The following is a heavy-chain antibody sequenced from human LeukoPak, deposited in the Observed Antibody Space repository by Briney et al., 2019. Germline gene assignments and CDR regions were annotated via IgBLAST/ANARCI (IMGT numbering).Heavy chain of an antibody. Sequence: GSLRFSCAASGFTFSDYFMSWIRQGPGKGLEWVSHIDSSGTIYYADSVKGRGTISRDDAKNPLYLQMNSLRAEDTAVYYCAKDSADYYYYYMDVWGKGTTVTISS. CDR3: AKDSADYYYYYMDV. J-gene: IGHJ6*03. CDR2: IDSSGTI. V-gene: IGHV3-11*01. CDR1: GFTFSDYF.